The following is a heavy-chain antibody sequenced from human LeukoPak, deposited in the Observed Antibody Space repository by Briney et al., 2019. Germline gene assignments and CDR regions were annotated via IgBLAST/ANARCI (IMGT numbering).Heavy chain of an antibody. D-gene: IGHD1-1*01. CDR2: INSRSSYI. CDR3: ARDQLPIAEARQYNWFDP. J-gene: IGHJ5*02. Sequence: SGGSLRLSCAASGFTFCNYSMNWVRQAPGKGLEWVSYINSRSSYINYVDSVKGRFTISRDNAMNSLYLQMNSLRVEDTAIYYCARDQLPIAEARQYNWFDPWGQGTLVTVSS. CDR1: GFTFCNYS. V-gene: IGHV3-21*04.